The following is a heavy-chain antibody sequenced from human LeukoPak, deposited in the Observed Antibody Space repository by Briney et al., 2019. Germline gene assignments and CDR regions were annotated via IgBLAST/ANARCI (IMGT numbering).Heavy chain of an antibody. CDR1: GGTFSSYA. CDR3: ARDCSGGSCADYYGMDV. D-gene: IGHD2-15*01. V-gene: IGHV1-69*06. Sequence: SVKVSCKASGGTFSSYAISWVRQAPGQGLEWMGGFIPIFGTANYAQKFQGRVTITADKSTSTAYMELSSLRSEDTAVYYCARDCSGGSCADYYGMDVWGKGTTVTVSS. J-gene: IGHJ6*04. CDR2: FIPIFGTA.